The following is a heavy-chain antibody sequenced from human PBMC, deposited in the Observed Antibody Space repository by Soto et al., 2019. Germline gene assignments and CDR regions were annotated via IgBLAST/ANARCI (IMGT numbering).Heavy chain of an antibody. CDR1: GFTFDDYA. D-gene: IGHD6-6*01. J-gene: IGHJ4*02. Sequence: EVQLVESEGGLVQPGRSLRLSCAASGFTFDDYAMHWVRQAPGKGLEWVSSINWNSGSIGYADSVKGRFTISRDNAKNSLYLQMNSPRAEDTALYYCAKDDYSSSSGMDYWGQGTLVTVSS. V-gene: IGHV3-9*01. CDR2: INWNSGSI. CDR3: AKDDYSSSSGMDY.